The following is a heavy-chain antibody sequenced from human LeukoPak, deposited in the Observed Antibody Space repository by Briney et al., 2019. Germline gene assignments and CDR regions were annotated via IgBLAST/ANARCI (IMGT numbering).Heavy chain of an antibody. CDR2: INHSGNT. CDR3: ARTIAVTSTPVWFDP. CDR1: GGSFSDYY. J-gene: IGHJ5*02. D-gene: IGHD6-19*01. V-gene: IGHV4-34*01. Sequence: SETLSLTCAVYGGSFSDYYWSWIRQPPGKGLDWIGEINHSGNTNYNPSLKSRVTISVDTSKSQFSLMLSSVTAADTAVYYCARTIAVTSTPVWFDPWGQGTLVPVSS.